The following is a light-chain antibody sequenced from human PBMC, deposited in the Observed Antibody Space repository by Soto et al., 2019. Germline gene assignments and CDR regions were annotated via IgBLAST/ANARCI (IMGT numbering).Light chain of an antibody. J-gene: IGKJ1*01. CDR2: AAS. V-gene: IGKV1-39*01. CDR3: PQSFNSTRT. CDR1: QSISSS. Sequence: DIQMTQSPASLSACVGETITITGRACQSISSSLNWFPHSXGQPPKXXLFAASNLHAGVPPRFRRSGAGTSCSRTIRSLQPEDVATDYCPQSFNSTRTFGPGTKVDI.